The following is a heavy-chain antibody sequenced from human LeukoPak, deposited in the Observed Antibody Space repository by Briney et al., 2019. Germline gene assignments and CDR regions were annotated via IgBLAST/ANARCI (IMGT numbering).Heavy chain of an antibody. Sequence: PSETLSLTCTVSGGSIRSSYYYWGWIRQPPGKGLEWIGSIYDSGSTCYNPSLESRVTISVDTSKNQFSLKLNSVTAADTAVYYCARAIRGSDFRSGYYTHDLRYYYGMDVWGQGTTVTVSS. CDR1: GGSIRSSYYY. CDR2: IYDSGST. D-gene: IGHD3-3*01. V-gene: IGHV4-39*01. CDR3: ARAIRGSDFRSGYYTHDLRYYYGMDV. J-gene: IGHJ6*02.